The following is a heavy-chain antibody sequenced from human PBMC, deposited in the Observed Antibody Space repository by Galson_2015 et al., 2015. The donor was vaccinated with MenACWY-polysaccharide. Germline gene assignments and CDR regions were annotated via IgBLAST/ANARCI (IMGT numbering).Heavy chain of an antibody. CDR2: MNPNSGNT. CDR3: ARGSVPDGIAVDKVLNGY. Sequence: SVKVSCKASGYTFTSYDINWVRQATGQGLEWMGWMNPNSGNTGYPQKFQGRVTMTRNTSISTAYMELSSLRSEDTAVYYCARGSVPDGIAVDKVLNGYGGQGTVDAVSS. CDR1: GYTFTSYD. D-gene: IGHD6-19*01. V-gene: IGHV1-8*01. J-gene: IGHJ4*02.